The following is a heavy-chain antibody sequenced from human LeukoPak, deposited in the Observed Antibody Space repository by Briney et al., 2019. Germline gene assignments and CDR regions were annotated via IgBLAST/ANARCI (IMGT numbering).Heavy chain of an antibody. V-gene: IGHV1-46*01. CDR1: GYTFSSYY. J-gene: IGHJ6*02. CDR2: INPSGGGT. CDR3: ARGSSSAGGDH. Sequence: ASVKVSCKASGYTFSSYYMHWVRQAPGQGLEWMGIINPSGGGTSYAQKFQGRVTMTRDTSTSTVYMELSSLRSEDTAVYYCARGSSSAGGDHWGQGTTVTVSS. D-gene: IGHD2-21*02.